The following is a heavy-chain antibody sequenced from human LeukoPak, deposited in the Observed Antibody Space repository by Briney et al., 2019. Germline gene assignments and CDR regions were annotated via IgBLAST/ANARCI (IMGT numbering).Heavy chain of an antibody. J-gene: IGHJ6*02. V-gene: IGHV4-4*07. CDR1: VGSISSYY. D-gene: IGHD1-7*01. Sequence: PSETLSLTCTVSVGSISSYYWSSSRQPAAKVLEWIGRIYTSRSTNYNPSLQSRVTMSVDTSKNQFSLKLSSVTAADTAVYYCARLALNNWNYRYGMDVWGQGTTVTVSS. CDR3: ARLALNNWNYRYGMDV. CDR2: IYTSRST.